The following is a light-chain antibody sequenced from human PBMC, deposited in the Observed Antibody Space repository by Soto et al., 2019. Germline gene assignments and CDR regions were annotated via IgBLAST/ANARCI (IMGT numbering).Light chain of an antibody. CDR2: KAS. V-gene: IGKV1-5*03. CDR3: QQYNSYPLT. CDR1: QSISSW. J-gene: IGKJ4*01. Sequence: DIQMTQSPSTLSASVGDRVTITCRASQSISSWLAWYQQKPWKAPKLLIYKASSLESGVPSRVSGSGSGTEFTLTISSLQPDDFATYYCQQYNSYPLTFGGGTKVEVK.